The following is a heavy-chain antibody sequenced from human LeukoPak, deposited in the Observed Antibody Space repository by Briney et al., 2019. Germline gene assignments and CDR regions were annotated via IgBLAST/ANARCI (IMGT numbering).Heavy chain of an antibody. CDR1: GYSIRSGYS. J-gene: IGHJ5*02. CDR3: ARSMISMLKVNWFDP. Sequence: PSETLSLTCSVSGYSIRSGYSWGWIRQPPGKGLEWIGSISHSGNTYYNPSLKGRVTISLDTSKSQFSLKLNSVTAADTAVYFCARSMISMLKVNWFDPWGQGTLVTVSS. CDR2: ISHSGNT. V-gene: IGHV4-38-2*01. D-gene: IGHD3-16*01.